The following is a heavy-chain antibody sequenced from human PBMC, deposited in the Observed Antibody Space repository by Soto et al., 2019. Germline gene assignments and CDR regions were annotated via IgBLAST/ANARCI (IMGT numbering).Heavy chain of an antibody. V-gene: IGHV1-18*01. CDR1: GYNFSSHG. D-gene: IGHD1-26*01. Sequence: QAQLVQSGAEVKKPGASVKVSCKASGYNFSSHGISWVRQAPGQGREWMGRISAHNGNTDYEQRLQGRVTMTTDTSTSTVYMELRSLRSDDAAVYYCARVYILGAGSSYGMDVWGQGTTVTVSS. CDR2: ISAHNGNT. CDR3: ARVYILGAGSSYGMDV. J-gene: IGHJ6*02.